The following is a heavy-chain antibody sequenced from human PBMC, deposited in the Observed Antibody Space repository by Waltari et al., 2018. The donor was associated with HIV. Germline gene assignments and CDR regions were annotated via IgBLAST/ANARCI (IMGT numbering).Heavy chain of an antibody. CDR2: IYHSGST. CDR1: GYSISSGYY. Sequence: QVQLQESGPGLVKPSETLSLTCAVSGYSISSGYYWGWLRQPPGKGLEWIGSIYHSGSTYYNPSLKSRVTISVDTSKNQFSLKLSSVTAADTAVYYCASSPDSSGYVDYWGQGTLVTVSS. D-gene: IGHD3-22*01. CDR3: ASSPDSSGYVDY. V-gene: IGHV4-38-2*01. J-gene: IGHJ4*02.